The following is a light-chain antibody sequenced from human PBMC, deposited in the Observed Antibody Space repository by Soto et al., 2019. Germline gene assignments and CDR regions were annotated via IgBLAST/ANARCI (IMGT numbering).Light chain of an antibody. CDR3: QQAYSTPPIT. J-gene: IGKJ5*01. V-gene: IGKV1-39*01. Sequence: DIQMTHSPSSLSASVGDRVTITCRASQSINNYLNWYQHKSGQAPKLLIYAASTLQGGVPSRFIGSGSGTGFTLTISSLQPDYFATYYCQQAYSTPPITFGKGTRLHI. CDR2: AAS. CDR1: QSINNY.